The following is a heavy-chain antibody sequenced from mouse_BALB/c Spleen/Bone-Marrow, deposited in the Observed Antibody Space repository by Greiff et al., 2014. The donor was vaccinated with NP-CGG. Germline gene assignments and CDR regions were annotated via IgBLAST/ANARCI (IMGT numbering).Heavy chain of an antibody. CDR2: IWSGGST. CDR1: GFSLTSYG. V-gene: IGHV2-2*02. J-gene: IGHJ4*01. Sequence: VKLVQSGPGLVKPSQCLSITCTASGFSLTSYGVHWVRQSPGKGLEWLGVIWSGGSTDYNAAFISRLSISKYNTKSQVFFKMNMLQTNDTAIYYCAKNGDYAMDYWGQGTSVTVSS. CDR3: AKNGDYAMDY.